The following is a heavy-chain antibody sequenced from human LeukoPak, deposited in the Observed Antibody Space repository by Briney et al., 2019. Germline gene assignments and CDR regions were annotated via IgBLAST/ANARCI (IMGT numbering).Heavy chain of an antibody. CDR3: ARVGDGYKENN. Sequence: GGSLILSCEASGFTVSTNPMSSVRQAPGRGMEWVSFIHSDGRTYHADSVKGRFTISRDNYKNMLYLQMNGLRVEDTDVFYCARVGDGYKENNWGQGSLVTVSS. V-gene: IGHV3-66*01. CDR2: IHSDGRT. CDR1: GFTVSTNP. D-gene: IGHD5-24*01. J-gene: IGHJ4*02.